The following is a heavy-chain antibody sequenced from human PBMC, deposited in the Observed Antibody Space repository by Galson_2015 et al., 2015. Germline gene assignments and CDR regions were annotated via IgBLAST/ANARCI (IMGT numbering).Heavy chain of an antibody. CDR2: IYYSGST. J-gene: IGHJ5*02. CDR3: ARRKEYCSSTSCYGMFDP. Sequence: ETLSLTCAVSGGSISSSSYYWGWIRQPPGKGLEWIGSIYYSGSTYYNPSLKSRVTISVDTSKNQFSLKLSSATAADTAVYYCARRKEYCSSTSCYGMFDPWGQGTLVTVSS. V-gene: IGHV4-39*01. CDR1: GGSISSSSYY. D-gene: IGHD2-2*01.